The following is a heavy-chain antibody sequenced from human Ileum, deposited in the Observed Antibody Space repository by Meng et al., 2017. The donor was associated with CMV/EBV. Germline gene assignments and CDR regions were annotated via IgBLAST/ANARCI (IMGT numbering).Heavy chain of an antibody. V-gene: IGHV3-13*01. D-gene: IGHD2-2*03. CDR3: ARGNPAWPGYYYFDS. CDR1: GFTFSSYD. J-gene: IGHJ4*02. Sequence: GGSLRLSCAASGFTFSSYDMHWVRQSPDRGLEWVSAIGTTGDSHYPGPVEGRFTISRDNAKNSLYLHMNSLRAGDTAVYYCARGNPAWPGYYYFDSWGQGTLVTVSS. CDR2: IGTTGDS.